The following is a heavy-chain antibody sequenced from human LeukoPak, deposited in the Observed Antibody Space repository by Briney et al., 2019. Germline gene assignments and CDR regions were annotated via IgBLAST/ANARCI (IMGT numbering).Heavy chain of an antibody. D-gene: IGHD1-14*01. Sequence: SVTVSCTASGGTFSIYAISWVRQAPGQGLEWMGGIIPIFGTANYAQKFQGRVTITADESTSTAYMELSSLRSEDTAVYYCARDQGTGGGYYYYGMDVWGKGTTVTVSS. J-gene: IGHJ6*04. CDR3: ARDQGTGGGYYYYGMDV. CDR2: IIPIFGTA. CDR1: GGTFSIYA. V-gene: IGHV1-69*13.